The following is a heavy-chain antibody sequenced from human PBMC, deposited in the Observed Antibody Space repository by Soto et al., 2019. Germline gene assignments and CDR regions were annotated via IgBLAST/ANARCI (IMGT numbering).Heavy chain of an antibody. CDR3: ATHVWREDYFDI. CDR2: MYYSGGT. V-gene: IGHV4-39*01. Sequence: SETLSLTCTLSAASRSSSSYYWGWIRQSPGKGLEWIASMYYSGGTYYNPSLECRVTISADTSMKQFSLKLSSVTAADTALYYCATHVWREDYFDIRGQGTLVTVSA. D-gene: IGHD3-3*01. J-gene: IGHJ4*02. CDR1: AASRSSSSYY.